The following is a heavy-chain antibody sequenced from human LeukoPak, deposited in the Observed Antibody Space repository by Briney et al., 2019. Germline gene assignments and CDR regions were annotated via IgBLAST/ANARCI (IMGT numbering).Heavy chain of an antibody. D-gene: IGHD2-15*01. CDR2: ISGSGGST. J-gene: IGHJ6*02. CDR1: GFTCSSYV. CDR3: ASCKSLLSCGMDV. Sequence: QAGGSLRLSCAASGFTCSSYVMSWVRQAPGKGLEWVSAISGSGGSTYYADSVKGRFAISRDNSKNTLYLQMNSLRAEDTAVYYCASCKSLLSCGMDVWGRGTTVTVSS. V-gene: IGHV3-23*01.